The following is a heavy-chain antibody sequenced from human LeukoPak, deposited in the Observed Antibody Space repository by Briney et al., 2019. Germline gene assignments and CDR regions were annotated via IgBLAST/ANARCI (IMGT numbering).Heavy chain of an antibody. D-gene: IGHD5-18*01. CDR1: GGTFTSYA. Sequence: SVKVSCKASGGTFTSYAMSWVRQATGQGLEWMGGIIPIFGTANYAQKFQGRVTITADESTSTAYMELSSLRSEDTAVYYCARGKDDSYGYYWGQGTLVTVPS. V-gene: IGHV1-69*01. CDR3: ARGKDDSYGYY. CDR2: IIPIFGTA. J-gene: IGHJ4*02.